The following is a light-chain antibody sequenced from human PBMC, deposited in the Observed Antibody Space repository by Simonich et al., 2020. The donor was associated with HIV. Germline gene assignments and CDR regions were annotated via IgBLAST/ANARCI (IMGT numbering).Light chain of an antibody. V-gene: IGKV3-15*01. J-gene: IGKJ4*01. CDR3: QQYNNWPPLT. CDR1: QSVTTN. Sequence: EIVMTQSPATLSVSPGDRATLSCRASQSVTTNLAWYPQKPGQAPRLLIYAVSTRANGIPARFSGSGSGTEFTLTISSTQSEDFAVYYCQQYNNWPPLTFGGGTKVEIK. CDR2: AVS.